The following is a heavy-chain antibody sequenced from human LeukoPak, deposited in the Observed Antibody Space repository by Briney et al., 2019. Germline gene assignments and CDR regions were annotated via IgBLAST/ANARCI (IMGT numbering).Heavy chain of an antibody. CDR2: ISGSGGST. CDR3: ASPHHDILTGPLMDV. D-gene: IGHD3-9*01. Sequence: GGSLRLSCAASGFTFSSYAMSWVRQAPGKGLEWVSAISGSGGSTYYADSVKGRFTISRDNSKNTLYPQMNSLRAEDTAVYYCASPHHDILTGPLMDVWGKGTTVTVSS. CDR1: GFTFSSYA. V-gene: IGHV3-23*01. J-gene: IGHJ6*04.